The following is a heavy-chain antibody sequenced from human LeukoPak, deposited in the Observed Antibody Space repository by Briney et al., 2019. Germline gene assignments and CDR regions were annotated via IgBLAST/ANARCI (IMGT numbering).Heavy chain of an antibody. V-gene: IGHV3-7*01. Sequence: GGSLRLSCAASGFTFSSYWMSWVRQAPGKGLEWVADIKQDGSEKYYVDSVKGRFTISRDNAKNSLYLQMNSLRAEDTAVYYCARDSRGYSGYDTGAYMDVWGKGTTVTVSS. CDR3: ARDSRGYSGYDTGAYMDV. CDR1: GFTFSSYW. CDR2: IKQDGSEK. J-gene: IGHJ6*03. D-gene: IGHD5-12*01.